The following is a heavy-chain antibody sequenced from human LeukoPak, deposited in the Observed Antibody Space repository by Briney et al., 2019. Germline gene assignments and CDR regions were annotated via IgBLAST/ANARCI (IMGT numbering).Heavy chain of an antibody. Sequence: SETLSLTCTVSGGSISSSSYYWGWIRQPPGKGLEWIGYIYHSGSTYYNPSLKSRVTISVDRSKNQFSLKLSSVTAADTAVYYCARDVRELLQYDAFDIWGQGTMVTVSS. CDR1: GGSISSSSYY. D-gene: IGHD1-26*01. CDR3: ARDVRELLQYDAFDI. J-gene: IGHJ3*02. CDR2: IYHSGST. V-gene: IGHV4-30-2*01.